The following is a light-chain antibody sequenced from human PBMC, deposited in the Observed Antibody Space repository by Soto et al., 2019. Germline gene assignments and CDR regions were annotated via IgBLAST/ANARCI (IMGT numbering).Light chain of an antibody. J-gene: IGLJ1*01. CDR3: AAWDDTVRSYV. CDR2: RDN. V-gene: IGLV1-47*01. CDR1: ISNIGTNY. Sequence: QSVLTQPPSVSGTPGQRVTISCSGGISNIGTNYVHWFQQLPGTAPKVLSNRDNQRPSGVPDRFSGSKSGTSASLAISGLRSEDEAGYYCAAWDDTVRSYVFGTGTKLTVL.